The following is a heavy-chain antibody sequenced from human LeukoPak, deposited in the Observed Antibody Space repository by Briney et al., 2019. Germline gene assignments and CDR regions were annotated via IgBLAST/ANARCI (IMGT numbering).Heavy chain of an antibody. D-gene: IGHD3-22*01. CDR1: GYTFTGYY. CDR3: ARLVKYYDSSLGY. Sequence: ASVKVSCKASGYTFTGYYIHWVRQAPGQGLEWMGWINPNSGGTNYAQKFQGRVTMTRDTSISTAYMELSRLRSDDTAVYYCARLVKYYDSSLGYWGQGTLVTVSS. V-gene: IGHV1-2*02. J-gene: IGHJ4*02. CDR2: INPNSGGT.